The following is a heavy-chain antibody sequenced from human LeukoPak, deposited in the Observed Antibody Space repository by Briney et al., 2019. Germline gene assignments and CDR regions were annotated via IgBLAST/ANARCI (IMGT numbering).Heavy chain of an antibody. CDR3: ARDDRRNAFDI. J-gene: IGHJ3*02. D-gene: IGHD3-22*01. Sequence: PSETLSLTCAVYGGSFSGYYWSWIRQPPGKGLEWIGEINHSGSTNYNPSLKSRVTMSVDTSKNQFSLKLSSVTAADTALYYCARDDRRNAFDIWGQGTMVTVSS. CDR2: INHSGST. CDR1: GGSFSGYY. V-gene: IGHV4-34*01.